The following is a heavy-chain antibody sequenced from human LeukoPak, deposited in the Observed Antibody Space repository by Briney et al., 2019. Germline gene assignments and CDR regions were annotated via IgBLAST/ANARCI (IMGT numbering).Heavy chain of an antibody. Sequence: SQTLSLTCAVSGGSISSGGYSWSWIRQPPGKGLEWIGYIYHSGSTNYNPSLKTRVTISVDTSKNQFSLKLSSVTAADTAVYYCARGRPEDVWGQGTTVTVS. V-gene: IGHV4-30-2*01. CDR1: GGSISSGGYS. CDR3: ARGRPEDV. J-gene: IGHJ6*02. CDR2: IYHSGST.